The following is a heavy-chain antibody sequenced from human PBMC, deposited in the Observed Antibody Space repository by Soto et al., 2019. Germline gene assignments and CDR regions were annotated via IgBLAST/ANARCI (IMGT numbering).Heavy chain of an antibody. Sequence: GGSLRLSCAASGFTFSSYAMSWVRQAPGKGLEWVSAISGSGGSTYYADSVKGRFTISRDNSKNTLYLQMNSLRAEDTAVYYCAKYGESTRPYSSSSWIDYWGQGTLVTVSS. CDR3: AKYGESTRPYSSSSWIDY. CDR1: GFTFSSYA. J-gene: IGHJ4*02. D-gene: IGHD6-6*01. V-gene: IGHV3-23*01. CDR2: ISGSGGST.